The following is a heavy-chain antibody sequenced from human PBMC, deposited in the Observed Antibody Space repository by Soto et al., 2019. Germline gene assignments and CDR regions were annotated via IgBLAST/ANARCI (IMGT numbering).Heavy chain of an antibody. J-gene: IGHJ4*02. D-gene: IGHD1-1*01. Sequence: SETLSLTCTVSGGSINSFYWSWIRQPPGKGLEWIGSIYYSGSTNYNPSLKSRVTISVDTSRTHFSLTLSSVTAADTAVYYCARDSGIGWHDLWGQGTLVTVSS. CDR3: ARDSGIGWHDL. CDR2: IYYSGST. V-gene: IGHV4-59*01. CDR1: GGSINSFY.